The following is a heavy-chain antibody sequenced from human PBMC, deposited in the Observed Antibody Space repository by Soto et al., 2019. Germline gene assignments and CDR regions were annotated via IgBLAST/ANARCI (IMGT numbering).Heavy chain of an antibody. Sequence: SETLSLTCTVSGGSISSYYWSWIRQPPGKGLEWIGYIYYSGSTNYNPSLRSRVTISVDTSKNQFSLKLSSVTAADTAVYYCARSAYSGYDFFLDYWGQGTLVTVSS. V-gene: IGHV4-59*01. CDR3: ARSAYSGYDFFLDY. CDR2: IYYSGST. J-gene: IGHJ4*02. D-gene: IGHD5-12*01. CDR1: GGSISSYY.